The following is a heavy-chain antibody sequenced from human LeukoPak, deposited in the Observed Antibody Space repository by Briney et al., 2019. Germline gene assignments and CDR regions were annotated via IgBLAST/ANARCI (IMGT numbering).Heavy chain of an antibody. J-gene: IGHJ4*02. D-gene: IGHD4-17*01. CDR2: IYSGGST. Sequence: GGSLRLSCAASGFTFSSNYMSWVRQAPGKGLEWVSVIYSGGSTYYSDSVKGRFTISRDNSKNTLYLQMNSLRAEDTAVYYCARARYGDPNFDYWGQGTLVTASS. V-gene: IGHV3-53*01. CDR1: GFTFSSNY. CDR3: ARARYGDPNFDY.